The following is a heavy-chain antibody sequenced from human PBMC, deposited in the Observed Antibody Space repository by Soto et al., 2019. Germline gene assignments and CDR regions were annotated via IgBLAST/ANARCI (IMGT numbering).Heavy chain of an antibody. CDR2: IYPGDSDT. V-gene: IGHV5-51*01. Sequence: GESLKISCKGSGYSFTSYWIGWVRQMPGKGLEWMGIIYPGDSDTRYSPSFQGQVTISADKSISTAYLQWSSLKASDTAMYYCARPAYDHKEDDAFDIWGQGTMVTVSS. CDR1: GYSFTSYW. J-gene: IGHJ3*02. CDR3: ARPAYDHKEDDAFDI. D-gene: IGHD3-22*01.